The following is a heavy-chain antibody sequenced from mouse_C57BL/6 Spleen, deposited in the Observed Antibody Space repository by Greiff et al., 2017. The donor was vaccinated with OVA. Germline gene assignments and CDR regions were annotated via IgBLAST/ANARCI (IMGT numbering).Heavy chain of an antibody. Sequence: VKLQESGPGLVQPSQSLSITCTVSGFSLTSYGVHWVRQSPGKGLEWLGVIWSGGSTDYNAAFISRLSISKDNSKSQVFFKMNSLQADDTAIYYCARTITSGYFDVWGTGTTVTVSS. J-gene: IGHJ1*03. D-gene: IGHD1-1*01. V-gene: IGHV2-2*01. CDR2: IWSGGST. CDR3: ARTITSGYFDV. CDR1: GFSLTSYG.